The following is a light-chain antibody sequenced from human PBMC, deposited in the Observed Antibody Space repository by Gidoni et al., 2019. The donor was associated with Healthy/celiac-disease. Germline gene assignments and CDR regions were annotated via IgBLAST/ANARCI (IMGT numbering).Light chain of an antibody. CDR2: WSS. V-gene: IGKV4-1*01. CDR1: QSVLYSSNNKNY. Sequence: DIVMTQSHVSLAVSLGERVTINCKSSQSVLYSSNNKNYLAWYQQKPGQPPKLLIYWSSTRESGVPDRFSGSGSGTDFTLTISSLQAEDVAVYYCQQYYSTPYTFGQGNKLEIK. CDR3: QQYYSTPYT. J-gene: IGKJ2*01.